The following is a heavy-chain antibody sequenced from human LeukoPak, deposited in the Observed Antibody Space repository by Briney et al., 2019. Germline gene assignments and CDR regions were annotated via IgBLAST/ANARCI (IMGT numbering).Heavy chain of an antibody. J-gene: IGHJ3*02. CDR2: IYTSGST. D-gene: IGHD2-2*01. Sequence: SQTLSLTCTVSGGSISSGSYYWSWIRQPAGKGLEWIGRIYTSGSTNYNPSLKSRVTISVDTSKNQFSLKLSSVTAADTAVYYCARDSCSSTSCYAFDIWGQGTMVTVSS. CDR3: ARDSCSSTSCYAFDI. V-gene: IGHV4-61*02. CDR1: GGSISSGSYY.